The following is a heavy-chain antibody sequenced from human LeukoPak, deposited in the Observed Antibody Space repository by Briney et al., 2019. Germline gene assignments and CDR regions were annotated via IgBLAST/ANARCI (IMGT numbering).Heavy chain of an antibody. Sequence: ASVKVSCKASGYTFTSYDFNWVRQATGQRPEWMGWMSPNSGDAGYAQKFQDRVTMTRNTSISTAYMELSSLRSDDTAVYYCARGPPNWGYDYWGPGTLVTVSS. V-gene: IGHV1-8*01. D-gene: IGHD7-27*01. CDR1: GYTFTSYD. CDR2: MSPNSGDA. CDR3: ARGPPNWGYDY. J-gene: IGHJ4*02.